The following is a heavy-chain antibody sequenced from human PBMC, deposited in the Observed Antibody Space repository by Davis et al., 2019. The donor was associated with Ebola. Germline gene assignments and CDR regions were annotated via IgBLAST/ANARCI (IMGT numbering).Heavy chain of an antibody. CDR3: ARELTTSLGYYYGMDV. CDR1: GFTFSSYW. J-gene: IGHJ6*02. Sequence: GESLKISCAASGFTFSSYWMHWVRQAPGKGLEWVSSISSSSSYIYYADSVKGRFTISRDNAKNSLYLQMNSLRAEDTAVYYCARELTTSLGYYYGMDVWGQGTTVTVSS. D-gene: IGHD4/OR15-4a*01. V-gene: IGHV3-21*01. CDR2: ISSSSSYI.